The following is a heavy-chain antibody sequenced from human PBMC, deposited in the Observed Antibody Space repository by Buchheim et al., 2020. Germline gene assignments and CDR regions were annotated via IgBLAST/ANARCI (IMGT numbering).Heavy chain of an antibody. CDR2: ISYDGSNK. D-gene: IGHD3-22*01. Sequence: QVQLVESGGGVVQPGRSLRLSCAASGFTFSSYAMHWVRQAPGKGLEWVAVISYDGSNKYYADSVKGRFTISRDNSKNTLSLQMNSLRAEDTAVYYCARSQYDSSGYFTSWGQGTL. J-gene: IGHJ4*02. CDR3: ARSQYDSSGYFTS. CDR1: GFTFSSYA. V-gene: IGHV3-30*04.